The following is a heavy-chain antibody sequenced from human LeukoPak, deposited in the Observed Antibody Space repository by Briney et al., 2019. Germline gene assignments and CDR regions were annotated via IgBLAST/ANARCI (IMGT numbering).Heavy chain of an antibody. Sequence: SETLSLTCAVYGESFSGYYWSWIRQPPGKGLEWIGEINHSGSTNYNPSLKSRVTISVDRSKNQFSLKLSSVTAADTAVYYCARDGDCSSASCPKGYWFDPWGQGTLVTASS. D-gene: IGHD2-2*01. J-gene: IGHJ5*02. CDR1: GESFSGYY. CDR3: ARDGDCSSASCPKGYWFDP. CDR2: INHSGST. V-gene: IGHV4-34*01.